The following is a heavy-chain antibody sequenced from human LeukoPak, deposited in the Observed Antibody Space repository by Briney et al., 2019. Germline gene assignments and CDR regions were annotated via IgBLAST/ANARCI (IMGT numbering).Heavy chain of an antibody. D-gene: IGHD3-9*01. V-gene: IGHV1-8*01. CDR1: GYTFTGYD. J-gene: IGHJ4*02. CDR2: MSPNSGNT. CDR3: ARGDDAGCDY. Sequence: GASVKVSCKTSGYTFTGYDINWVRQATGQGLEWMGWMSPNSGNTGYAQKFQGRVTMTRDISMSIAYMELSGLTSDDTAVYYCARGDDAGCDYWGQGSLVTVSS.